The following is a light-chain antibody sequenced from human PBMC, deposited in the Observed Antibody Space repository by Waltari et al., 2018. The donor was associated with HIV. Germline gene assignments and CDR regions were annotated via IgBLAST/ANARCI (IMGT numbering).Light chain of an antibody. Sequence: QSVLTQPPSASGTPGQRVTISCSGSTSSIGSNTVNWYQQLPGTAPKLLIYSSHQRPSGVPNRFSGSKSDTSASLAISGLQSEDEADYYCAAWDDNLNGPLFGGGTKLTVL. CDR1: TSSIGSNT. CDR3: AAWDDNLNGPL. CDR2: SSH. V-gene: IGLV1-44*01. J-gene: IGLJ2*01.